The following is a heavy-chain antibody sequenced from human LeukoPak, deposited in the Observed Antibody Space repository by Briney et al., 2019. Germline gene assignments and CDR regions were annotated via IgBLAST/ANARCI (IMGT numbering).Heavy chain of an antibody. CDR2: IYNGGST. J-gene: IGHJ4*02. CDR3: ARSITFSPDFDY. D-gene: IGHD2/OR15-2a*01. CDR1: GFTVSSNY. Sequence: GGSLRLSCAASGFTVSSNYMSWVRQAPGKGLEWVSVIYNGGSTYYADSVKGRFTISRDNSKNTLYLQMNSLRAEDTAVYYCARSITFSPDFDYWGQGTLVTVSS. V-gene: IGHV3-53*01.